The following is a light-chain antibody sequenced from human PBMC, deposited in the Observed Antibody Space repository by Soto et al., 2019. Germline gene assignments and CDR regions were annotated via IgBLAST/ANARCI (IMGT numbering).Light chain of an antibody. Sequence: EIVLTQSPATLSLSPGERATLSCRASQSVSSFLGWYQQKPGQAPRLLIYDASNRATGIPARFSGSGSGTDFTLTISSLEPEDFAVYYCQQRSSWTFGQGTQVEIK. CDR2: DAS. J-gene: IGKJ1*01. CDR3: QQRSSWT. V-gene: IGKV3-11*01. CDR1: QSVSSF.